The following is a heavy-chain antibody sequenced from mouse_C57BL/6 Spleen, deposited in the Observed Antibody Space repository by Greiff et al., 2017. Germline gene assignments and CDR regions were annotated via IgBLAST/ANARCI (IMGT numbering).Heavy chain of an antibody. CDR1: GYTFTSYW. Sequence: VQLQQPGAELVMPGASVKLSCKASGYTFTSYWMHWVKQRPGQGLEWIGELDPSDSYTNYNQKFKGKSTLTVDKSSSTAYMQLSSLTSEDSAVYYCARGKFITTKYYFDYWGQGTTLTVSS. CDR2: LDPSDSYT. V-gene: IGHV1-69*01. D-gene: IGHD1-1*01. J-gene: IGHJ2*01. CDR3: ARGKFITTKYYFDY.